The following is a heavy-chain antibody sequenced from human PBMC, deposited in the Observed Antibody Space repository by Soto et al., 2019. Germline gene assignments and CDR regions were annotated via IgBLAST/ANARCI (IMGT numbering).Heavy chain of an antibody. D-gene: IGHD6-19*01. CDR2: ISWNSGSI. CDR3: AKDKDSSGWYYFDY. CDR1: GFTFDDYA. J-gene: IGHJ4*02. Sequence: PGGSLRLSCAASGFTFDDYAMHWVRQAPGKGLEWVSGISWNSGSIGYADSVKGRFTISRDNAKNSLYLQMNSLRAEDTALYYCAKDKDSSGWYYFDYWGQGTLVTVS. V-gene: IGHV3-9*01.